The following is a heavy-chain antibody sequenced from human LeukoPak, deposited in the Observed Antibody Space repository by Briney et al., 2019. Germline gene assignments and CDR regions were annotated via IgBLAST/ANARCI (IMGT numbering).Heavy chain of an antibody. CDR3: ARDPGSGWSNDAFDI. J-gene: IGHJ3*02. Sequence: GGSLRLSCAASGFTFDDYAMHWVRQAPGKGLVWVSRINSDGSSTSYADSVKGRFTISRDNAKNTLYLQMNSLRAEDTAVYYCARDPGSGWSNDAFDIWGQGTMVTVSS. D-gene: IGHD6-19*01. V-gene: IGHV3-74*01. CDR2: INSDGSST. CDR1: GFTFDDYA.